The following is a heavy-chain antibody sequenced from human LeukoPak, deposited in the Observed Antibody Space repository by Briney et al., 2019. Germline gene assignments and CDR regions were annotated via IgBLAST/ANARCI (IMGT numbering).Heavy chain of an antibody. J-gene: IGHJ4*02. D-gene: IGHD3-10*01. CDR1: GGTFSSYA. Sequence: ASVKVSCKASGGTFSSYAISWVRQAPGQGLEWMGGIIPIFGTANYAQKFQGRVTITADKSTSTAYMELSSLRAEDTAVYYCARDYGHKVPWYFDYWGQGTLVTVSS. CDR3: ARDYGHKVPWYFDY. CDR2: IIPIFGTA. V-gene: IGHV1-69*06.